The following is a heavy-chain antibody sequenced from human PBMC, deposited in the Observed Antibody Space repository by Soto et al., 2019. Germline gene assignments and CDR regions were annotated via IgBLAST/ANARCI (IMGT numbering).Heavy chain of an antibody. J-gene: IGHJ4*02. V-gene: IGHV2-5*01. CDR3: AHIGRSVADFDY. Sequence: SGPTLVNPTQTLTLTCTFSGFSLSTSGAGVGWIRQPPGKALEWLALIYWNDDKRYSPSLKSRLTITKDTSKNQVVLTMTNMDPVDTATYYCAHIGRSVADFDYWGQGTLVTVSS. CDR1: GFSLSTSGAG. D-gene: IGHD1-26*01. CDR2: IYWNDDK.